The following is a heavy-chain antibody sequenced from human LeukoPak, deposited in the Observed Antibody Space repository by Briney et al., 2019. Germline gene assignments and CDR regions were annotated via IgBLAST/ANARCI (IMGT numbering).Heavy chain of an antibody. D-gene: IGHD3-16*01. CDR1: GGSISSSSYY. CDR3: AKSSTVGGPYYFDY. J-gene: IGHJ4*02. CDR2: IYYSGST. Sequence: SETLSLTCTVSGGSISSSSYYWGWIRQPPGKGLEWIGYIYYSGSTNYNPSLKSRVTISVDTSKNQFSLKLSSVTAADTAVYYCAKSSTVGGPYYFDYWGQGTLVTVSS. V-gene: IGHV4-61*05.